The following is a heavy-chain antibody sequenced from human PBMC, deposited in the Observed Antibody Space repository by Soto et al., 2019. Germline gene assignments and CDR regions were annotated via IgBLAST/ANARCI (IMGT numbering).Heavy chain of an antibody. CDR2: ISSSSSTI. CDR1: GFTFSSYS. CDR3: ARGTYYYYYYMDV. J-gene: IGHJ6*03. Sequence: GGSLRLSCAASGFTFSSYSMNWVRQAPGKGLEWVSYISSSSSTIYYADSVKGRFTISRDNAKNSLYLQMNSLRAEDTAVYYCARGTYYYYYYMDVWGKGTTVTVSS. V-gene: IGHV3-48*01.